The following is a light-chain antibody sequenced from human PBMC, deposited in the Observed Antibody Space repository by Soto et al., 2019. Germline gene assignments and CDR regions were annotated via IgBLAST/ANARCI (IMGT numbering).Light chain of an antibody. J-gene: IGKJ5*01. V-gene: IGKV3-15*01. CDR3: QPYNPWPPIS. CDR1: QSVGSN. CDR2: AAS. Sequence: EIVMTQSAGTLSALPGHSATLPCSASQSVGSNIAWYQQRPGQAPRLLVYAASTRAAGVPIRFSGSGCGTEFTLTITSLQSDDFAVQYWQPYNPWPPISFGQGTRLAI.